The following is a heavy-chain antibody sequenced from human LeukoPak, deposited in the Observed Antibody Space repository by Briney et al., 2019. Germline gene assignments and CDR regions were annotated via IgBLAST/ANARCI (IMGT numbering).Heavy chain of an antibody. CDR3: ARGYFDWVRGGAYYYYYYMDV. CDR2: ISAYNGNT. Sequence: ASVKVSCKASGYTFTSYGISWVRQAPGQGLEWMGWISAYNGNTNYAQKLQGRVTMTTDTSTSTAYMVLRSLRSDDTAVYYCARGYFDWVRGGAYYYYYYMDVWGKGTTVTVSS. CDR1: GYTFTSYG. J-gene: IGHJ6*03. D-gene: IGHD3-9*01. V-gene: IGHV1-18*01.